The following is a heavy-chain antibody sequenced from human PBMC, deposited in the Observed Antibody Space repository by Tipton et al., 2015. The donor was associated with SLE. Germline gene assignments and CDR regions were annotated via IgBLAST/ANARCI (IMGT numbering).Heavy chain of an antibody. CDR3: AKGSAAARPYYFDY. D-gene: IGHD6-13*01. Sequence: SLRLSCAASGFTFSTYCMHWVRQAPGKGLEWVELIWYAGSKQFYSDSVKGRFTIPRDNSKSTLYLQMNSLGAEDTSVYYCAKGSAAARPYYFDYWGQGTLVTVSS. CDR1: GFTFSTYC. CDR2: IWYAGSKQ. J-gene: IGHJ4*02. V-gene: IGHV3-33*06.